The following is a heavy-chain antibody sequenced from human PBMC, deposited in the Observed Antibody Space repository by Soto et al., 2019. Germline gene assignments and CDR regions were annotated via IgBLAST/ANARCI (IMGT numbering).Heavy chain of an antibody. CDR2: ISYDGSNK. D-gene: IGHD2-2*01. CDR3: AKVLGYCSSTSCSGEAYYYYGMDV. J-gene: IGHJ6*02. V-gene: IGHV3-30*18. CDR1: GFTFSSYG. Sequence: QVQLVESGGGVVQPGRSLRLSCAASGFTFSSYGMHWVRQAPGKGLEWVAVISYDGSNKYNADSVKGRFTISRDNSKNTLYLQMNNLRAEDTAVYHCAKVLGYCSSTSCSGEAYYYYGMDVWGQGTTVTVSS.